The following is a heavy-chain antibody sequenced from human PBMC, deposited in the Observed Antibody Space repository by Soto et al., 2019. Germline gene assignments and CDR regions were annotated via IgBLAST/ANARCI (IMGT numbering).Heavy chain of an antibody. CDR2: IYYSGST. CDR1: GGSISSYY. CDR3: ARDRAYFDY. V-gene: IGHV4-59*01. Sequence: QVQLQESGPGLVKPSETLSLTCTVSGGSISSYYWSWNRQPPGKGLEWIGYIYYSGSTSYNPSLKSRVTISVDTSKNQFFLRLSCVTAADTAVYYCARDRAYFDYWGQGTLVTVSS. J-gene: IGHJ4*02. D-gene: IGHD3-10*01.